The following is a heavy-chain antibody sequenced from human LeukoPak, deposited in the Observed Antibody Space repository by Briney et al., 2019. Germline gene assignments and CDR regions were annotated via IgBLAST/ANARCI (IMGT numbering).Heavy chain of an antibody. CDR2: IYYTGNT. Sequence: PSETLSLTCTVSGDSITNYFWSWIRQPPGKGLEWIGYIYYTGNTNYKPSLKSRVTISVDTSTNQFSLRLRSVIAADTAVYYCARGRVAYSAYYFDYWGRGTLVTVSS. D-gene: IGHD2-15*01. CDR1: GDSITNYF. J-gene: IGHJ4*02. CDR3: ARGRVAYSAYYFDY. V-gene: IGHV4-59*01.